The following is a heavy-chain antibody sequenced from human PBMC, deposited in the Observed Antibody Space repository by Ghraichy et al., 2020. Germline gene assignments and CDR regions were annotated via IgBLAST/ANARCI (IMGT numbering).Heavy chain of an antibody. CDR2: IKQDGSA. CDR3: ARDTYYAADH. CDR1: GFTFADYT. J-gene: IGHJ4*02. V-gene: IGHV3-7*01. Sequence: GGSLRLSCTASGFTFADYTMTWFRQAPGKGLEWVANIKQDGSADYVDSVRGRFTISRDNAGSSLTLQMNSLRAEDTAVYYCARDTYYAADHWGQGTLVTVSS. D-gene: IGHD2/OR15-2a*01.